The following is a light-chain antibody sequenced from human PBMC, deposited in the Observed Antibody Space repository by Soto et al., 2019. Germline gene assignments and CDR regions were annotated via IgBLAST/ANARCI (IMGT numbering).Light chain of an antibody. CDR1: QSVSANY. V-gene: IGKV3-20*01. CDR3: HQYGSSPFT. CDR2: GAS. J-gene: IGKJ4*01. Sequence: EIVLTQSPGTLSLSPGERATLSCRASQSVSANYLAWYQQKPGQAPRLLIYGASSRATGIPDRFSGSGSGTDFTLTISRLVPEDFAVYFCHQYGSSPFTFGGGTQVEIK.